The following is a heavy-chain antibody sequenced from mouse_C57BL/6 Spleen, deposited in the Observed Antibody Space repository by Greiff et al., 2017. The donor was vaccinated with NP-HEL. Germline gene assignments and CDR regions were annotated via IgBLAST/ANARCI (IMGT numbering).Heavy chain of an antibody. CDR3: ARYSNYRGYYAIDY. V-gene: IGHV1-50*01. D-gene: IGHD2-5*01. J-gene: IGHJ4*01. CDR2: IDPSDSYT. Sequence: QVQLQQPGAELVKPGASVKLSCKASGYTFTSYWMQWVKQRPGQGLEWIGEIDPSDSYTNYNQKFKGKATLTVDTSSSTAYMQLSSLTSEDSAVYYCARYSNYRGYYAIDYWGQGTSVTVSS. CDR1: GYTFTSYW.